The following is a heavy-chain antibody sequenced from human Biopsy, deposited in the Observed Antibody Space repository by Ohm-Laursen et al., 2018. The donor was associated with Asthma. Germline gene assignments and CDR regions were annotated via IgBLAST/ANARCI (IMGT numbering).Heavy chain of an antibody. D-gene: IGHD3-10*01. CDR3: ASETGHSYGSGSEYYFDY. CDR2: IVPLLHRP. Sequence: SVKVSCKPSGGTFNNYAINWVRQAPGQGPEWLGGIVPLLHRPQYAQRLQGRVTITTDESSSTAYMELSSLRSEDTAVYYCASETGHSYGSGSEYYFDYWGLGTLVTVSS. CDR1: GGTFNNYA. J-gene: IGHJ4*02. V-gene: IGHV1-69*05.